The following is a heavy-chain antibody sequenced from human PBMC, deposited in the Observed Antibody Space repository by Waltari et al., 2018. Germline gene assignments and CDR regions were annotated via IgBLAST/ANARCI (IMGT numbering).Heavy chain of an antibody. Sequence: EVQLVESGGGLVQPGRSLRLSGTASGFTLGAYAMSWFRPGPGEGVGGVGFIRSKAYGGTTEYAASGKGRFTISRDDSKSIAYLQMNSLKTEDTAVYYCTSSPYYYDSSGYYYGYFQHWGQGTLVTVSS. CDR1: GFTLGAYA. J-gene: IGHJ1*01. V-gene: IGHV3-49*03. D-gene: IGHD3-22*01. CDR2: IRSKAYGGTT. CDR3: TSSPYYYDSSGYYYGYFQH.